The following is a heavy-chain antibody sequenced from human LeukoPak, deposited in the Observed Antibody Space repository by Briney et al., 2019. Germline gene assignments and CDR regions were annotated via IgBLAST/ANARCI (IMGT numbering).Heavy chain of an antibody. CDR3: ASGVTLRYYMDV. CDR1: GFTFSSYS. V-gene: IGHV3-21*01. Sequence: PGGSLRLSCAASGFTFSSYSMNWVRQAPGKGLEWVSSISSSSSYIYYADSVKGRFTISRDNAKNSLYLQMNSLRAEDTAVYYCASGVTLRYYMDVWGKGTTVTVSS. CDR2: ISSSSSYI. D-gene: IGHD2-21*02. J-gene: IGHJ6*03.